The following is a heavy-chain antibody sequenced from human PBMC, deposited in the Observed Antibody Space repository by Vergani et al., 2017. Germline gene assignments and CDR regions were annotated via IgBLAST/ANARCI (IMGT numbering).Heavy chain of an antibody. D-gene: IGHD5-12*01. CDR2: ISYDGSNK. J-gene: IGHJ4*02. CDR1: GFTFSSYA. CDR3: ASGIVATIGDY. V-gene: IGHV3-30*01. Sequence: QVQLVESGGGVVQPGRSLRLSCAASGFTFSSYAMHWVRQAPGKGLEWVAVISYDGSNKYYADSVKGRFTISRDNSKNTLYLQMNSLRAEDTAVYYCASGIVATIGDYWGQGTLVTVSS.